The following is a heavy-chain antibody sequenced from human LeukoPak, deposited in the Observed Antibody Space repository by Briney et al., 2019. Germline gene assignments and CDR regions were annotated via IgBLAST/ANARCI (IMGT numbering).Heavy chain of an antibody. D-gene: IGHD3-9*01. CDR1: GGSMTNLY. CDR3: ARDSHDILTGYYNNWFDS. V-gene: IGHV4-59*01. Sequence: SETLSLTCSVSGGSMTNLYWTWIRQPPGKGLEWIGYLFYSGNTNSHPSLKSRVTISADTSQNPFSLRLNSVPAADTAVYYCARDSHDILTGYYNNWFDSWGQGTLVTVSS. J-gene: IGHJ5*01. CDR2: LFYSGNT.